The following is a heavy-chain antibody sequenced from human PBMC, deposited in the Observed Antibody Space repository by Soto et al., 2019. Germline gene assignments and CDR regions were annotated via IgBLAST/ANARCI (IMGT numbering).Heavy chain of an antibody. V-gene: IGHV1-18*01. Sequence: GASVKVSCKASGYTFTSYGISWVRQAPGQGLEWMGWISAYNGNTNYAQKLQGRVTMTTDTSTSTAYMELRSLGSDDTAVYYCARDAGYCTNGVCHSDYWGQGTLVTVSS. CDR2: ISAYNGNT. CDR1: GYTFTSYG. CDR3: ARDAGYCTNGVCHSDY. D-gene: IGHD2-8*01. J-gene: IGHJ4*02.